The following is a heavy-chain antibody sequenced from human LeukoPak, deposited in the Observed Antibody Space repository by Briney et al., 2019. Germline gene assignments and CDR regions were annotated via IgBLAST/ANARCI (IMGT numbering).Heavy chain of an antibody. Sequence: GGSLRLSCVASGFTFSSYGMHWVRQAPGKGLEWVAVIWYDGSNKYYADSVKGRFTISRDNSKNTLYLQMNSLRAEDTAVYYCARDWGELRFEYWGQGTLVTVSS. CDR2: IWYDGSNK. CDR1: GFTFSSYG. J-gene: IGHJ4*02. CDR3: ARDWGELRFEY. D-gene: IGHD1-26*01. V-gene: IGHV3-33*01.